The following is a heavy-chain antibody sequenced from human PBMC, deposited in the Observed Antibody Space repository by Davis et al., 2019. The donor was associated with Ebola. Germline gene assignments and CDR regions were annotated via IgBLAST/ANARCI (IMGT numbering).Heavy chain of an antibody. CDR1: GFTFSSYS. D-gene: IGHD3-10*01. V-gene: IGHV3-48*02. Sequence: GESLKISCAASGFTFSSYSMNWVRQAPGKGLEWVSYISSSSSTIYYADSVKGRFTISRDSAKNSLYLQMNSLRDEDTAVYYCARSTMVRGKTQYYYYYGMDVWGQGTTVTVSS. CDR3: ARSTMVRGKTQYYYYYGMDV. J-gene: IGHJ6*02. CDR2: ISSSSSTI.